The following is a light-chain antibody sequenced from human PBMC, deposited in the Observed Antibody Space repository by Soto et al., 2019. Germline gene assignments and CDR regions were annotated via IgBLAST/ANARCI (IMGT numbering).Light chain of an antibody. V-gene: IGLV2-14*03. J-gene: IGLJ1*01. CDR1: SSDVGAYTS. CDR2: HVT. Sequence: QSVLTQPASVSGSPGQSITISCTGTSSDVGAYTSVSWYQQHPGKAPKLMIYHVTYRPSGVSNRYSGSKSGNSASLTISGLQADDEADYYCCSLTTSHTYVFGSGTKVTVL. CDR3: CSLTTSHTYV.